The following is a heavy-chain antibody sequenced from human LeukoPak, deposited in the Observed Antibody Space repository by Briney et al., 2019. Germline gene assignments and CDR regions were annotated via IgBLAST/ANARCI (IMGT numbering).Heavy chain of an antibody. Sequence: PSETLSLTCTVSGGSISSSSYYWGWIRQPPGKGLEWIGSIYYSGSTYYNPSLKSRVTISVDTSKNQFSLKLSSVTAADTAVYYCARSYYDSSGYYSGGYYYYYMDVWGKGTTVTVSS. D-gene: IGHD3-22*01. CDR3: ARSYYDSSGYYSGGYYYYYMDV. CDR2: IYYSGST. J-gene: IGHJ6*03. V-gene: IGHV4-39*07. CDR1: GGSISSSSYY.